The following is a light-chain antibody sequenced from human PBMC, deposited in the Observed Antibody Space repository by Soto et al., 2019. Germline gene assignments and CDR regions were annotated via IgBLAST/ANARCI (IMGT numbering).Light chain of an antibody. CDR1: QSVSSF. CDR3: QQRGNFPLWPLA. CDR2: DAS. Sequence: EIVLTQSPATLSLSPGERATLSCRASQSVSSFLAWYQQKPGQPPRLLIYDASYRAAGIPARFSGSGSGTDFTLTISSLEPEDSAVYYCQQRGNFPLWPLAFGGGTKVDI. V-gene: IGKV3-11*01. J-gene: IGKJ4*01.